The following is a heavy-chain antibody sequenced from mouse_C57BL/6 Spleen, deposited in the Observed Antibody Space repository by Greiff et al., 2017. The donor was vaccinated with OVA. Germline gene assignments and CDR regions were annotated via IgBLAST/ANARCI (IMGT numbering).Heavy chain of an antibody. Sequence: EVKLMESGGGLVKPGGSLKLSCAASGFTFSDYGMHWVRQAPEKGLEWVAYISSGSSTIYYADTVKGRFTISRDNAKNTLFLQMTSLRSEDTAMYYCARELYGSPLFDYWGQGTTLTVSS. V-gene: IGHV5-17*01. J-gene: IGHJ2*01. D-gene: IGHD1-1*01. CDR2: ISSGSSTI. CDR3: ARELYGSPLFDY. CDR1: GFTFSDYG.